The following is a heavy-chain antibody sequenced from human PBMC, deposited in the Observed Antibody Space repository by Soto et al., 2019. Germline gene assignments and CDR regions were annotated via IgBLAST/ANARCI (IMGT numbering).Heavy chain of an antibody. J-gene: IGHJ4*02. CDR1: GGSFSSSY. V-gene: IGHV4-59*08. D-gene: IGHD6-19*01. CDR3: ASGWVRRFFDY. CDR2: IYYSGST. Sequence: SETLSLTCTVSGGSFSSSYWSWIRQPPGKGLEWIGYIYYSGSTNYNPSLKSRVTISVDTSKNQFSLKLSSVTAADTAVYYCASGWVRRFFDYWGQGTLVTVSS.